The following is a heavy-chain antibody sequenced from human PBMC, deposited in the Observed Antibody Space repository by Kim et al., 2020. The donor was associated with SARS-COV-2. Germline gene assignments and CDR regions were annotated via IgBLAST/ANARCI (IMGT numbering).Heavy chain of an antibody. J-gene: IGHJ5*02. CDR1: GYTFTGYY. CDR3: ARGSNYDFWSGYSSPRYNWFDP. CDR2: INPNSGGT. Sequence: ASVKVSCKASGYTFTGYYMHWVRQAPGQGLEWMGRINPNSGGTNYAQKFQGRVTMTRDTSISTAYMELSRLRSDDTAVYYCARGSNYDFWSGYSSPRYNWFDPWGQGTLVTVSS. V-gene: IGHV1-2*06. D-gene: IGHD3-3*01.